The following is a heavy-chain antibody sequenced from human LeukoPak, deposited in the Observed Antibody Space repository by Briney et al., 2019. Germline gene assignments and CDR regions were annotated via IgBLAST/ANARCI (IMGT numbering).Heavy chain of an antibody. Sequence: SETLSLTCAVYGGSFSGYYWSWIRQPPGKGLEWIGEINHSGTTNYNPSLKSRVTISVDTSKNQFSLKLSSVTAADTAVYYCARRSRSWYGIGNGFDPWGQGTLVTVSS. CDR3: ARRSRSWYGIGNGFDP. V-gene: IGHV4-34*01. CDR2: INHSGTT. CDR1: GGSFSGYY. D-gene: IGHD6-13*01. J-gene: IGHJ5*02.